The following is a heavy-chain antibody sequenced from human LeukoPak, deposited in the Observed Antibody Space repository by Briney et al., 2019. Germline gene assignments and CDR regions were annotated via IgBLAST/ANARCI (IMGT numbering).Heavy chain of an antibody. J-gene: IGHJ6*02. CDR3: ARSIAARPPEYYYYYYGMDV. CDR1: GYSFTSYW. D-gene: IGHD6-6*01. CDR2: IYPGDSDT. V-gene: IGHV5-51*01. Sequence: GESLKIFCKGSGYSFTSYWIGWVRQMPGKGLEWMGIIYPGDSDTRYSPSFQGQVTISADKSISTAYLQWSSLKASDTAMYYCARSIAARPPEYYYYYYGMDVWGQGTTVTVSS.